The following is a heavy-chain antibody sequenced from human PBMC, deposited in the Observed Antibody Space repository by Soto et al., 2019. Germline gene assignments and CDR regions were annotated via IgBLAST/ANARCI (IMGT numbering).Heavy chain of an antibody. V-gene: IGHV4-39*01. CDR1: GVSIHNSHSF. CDR3: GRVVEGATRHTDPDS. CDR2: VYHNGGA. D-gene: IGHD2-21*01. Sequence: PSETLSLTCTVSGVSIHNSHSFWAWIRQPPGQGLQFIASVYHNGGAHYNSSLKSRVTISVDTANNQVSLRMRSLTAADTAFYYCGRVVEGATRHTDPDSWGQGILVTVPQ. J-gene: IGHJ5*01.